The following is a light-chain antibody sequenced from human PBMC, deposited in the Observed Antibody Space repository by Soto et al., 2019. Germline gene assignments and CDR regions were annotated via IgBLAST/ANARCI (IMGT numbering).Light chain of an antibody. CDR3: QQYSTYLPT. J-gene: IGKJ2*01. CDR1: QTIDSW. V-gene: IGKV1-5*01. Sequence: DIQMTQSPSTLSAPIGDRVTITCRASQTIDSWLAWFQQKPGKAPKLLSFDASTLEGGVPPRFSGRGSGTEFTLTISSLQPDDLATYYCQQYSTYLPTFGQGTKLEIK. CDR2: DAS.